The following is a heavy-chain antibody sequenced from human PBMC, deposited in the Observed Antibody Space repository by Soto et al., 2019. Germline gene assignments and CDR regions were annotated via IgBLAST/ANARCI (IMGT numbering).Heavy chain of an antibody. CDR1: GDTFNFYS. CDR2: VNPIVSMS. D-gene: IGHD3-10*01. J-gene: IGHJ4*02. V-gene: IGHV1-69*02. Sequence: QVQLVQSGAAVKRPGSSVKVSCKASGDTFNFYSINWVRQAPGVGLEWMGRVNPIVSMSNYEQKFQGRVTMTADKSTSTAYMELSSLRSEDTAIYYCASSYGSGYRAFDYWGQGALVTVSS. CDR3: ASSYGSGYRAFDY.